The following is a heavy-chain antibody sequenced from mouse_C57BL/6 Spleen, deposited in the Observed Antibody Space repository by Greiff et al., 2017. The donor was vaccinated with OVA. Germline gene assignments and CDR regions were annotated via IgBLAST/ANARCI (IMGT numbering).Heavy chain of an antibody. CDR1: GFTFSDYG. CDR3: ARKSHYGSSYGEYFDY. Sequence: EVKLVESGGGLVKPGGSLKLSCAASGFTFSDYGMHWVRQAPEKGLEWVAYISSGSSTIYYADTVKGRFTISRDNAQNTLFLQMTSLRSEDTAMYYCARKSHYGSSYGEYFDYWGQGTTLTVSS. D-gene: IGHD1-1*01. J-gene: IGHJ2*01. V-gene: IGHV5-17*01. CDR2: ISSGSSTI.